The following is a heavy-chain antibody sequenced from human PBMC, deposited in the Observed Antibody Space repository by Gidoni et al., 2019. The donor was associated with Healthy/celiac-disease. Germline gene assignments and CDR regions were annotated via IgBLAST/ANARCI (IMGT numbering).Heavy chain of an antibody. CDR3: TSCYPSYWYFDL. J-gene: IGHJ2*01. CDR2: IYHSGST. V-gene: IGHV4-4*02. Sequence: QVQLQESGPGLVKPSGTLSLPCPVSGGSISISNWWSWVRQPPGKGLEWIGEIYHSGSTNYNPSLKSRVTISVDKSKNQFSLKLSSVTAADTAVYYRTSCYPSYWYFDLWGRGTLVTVSS. CDR1: GGSISISNW. D-gene: IGHD2-15*01.